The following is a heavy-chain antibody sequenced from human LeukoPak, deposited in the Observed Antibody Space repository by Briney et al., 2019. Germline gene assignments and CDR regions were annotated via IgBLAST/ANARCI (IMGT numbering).Heavy chain of an antibody. CDR1: GFTFSSYS. Sequence: GGSLRLSCAASGFTFSSYSMNWVRQAPGKGLEWVSSISSSSSYIYYADSVKGRFTISRDNAKNSLYLQMNSLRAEDTAVYYCARGRGSKYCSGGSCKSDAFDIWGQGTMVTVSS. J-gene: IGHJ3*02. CDR2: ISSSSSYI. CDR3: ARGRGSKYCSGGSCKSDAFDI. V-gene: IGHV3-21*01. D-gene: IGHD2-15*01.